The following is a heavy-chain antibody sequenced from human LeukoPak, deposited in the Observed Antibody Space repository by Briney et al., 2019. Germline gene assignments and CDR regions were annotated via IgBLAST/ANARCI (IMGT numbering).Heavy chain of an antibody. D-gene: IGHD3-22*01. V-gene: IGHV4-34*01. J-gene: IGHJ4*02. CDR2: IYHSGST. CDR3: ARELYDSSGYSIIGY. Sequence: SETLSLTCAVYGGSFSGYYWSWIRQPPGKGLEWIGSIYHSGSTYYNPSLKSRVTISVDTSKNQFSLKLSSVTAADTAVYYCARELYDSSGYSIIGYWGQGTLVTVSS. CDR1: GGSFSGYY.